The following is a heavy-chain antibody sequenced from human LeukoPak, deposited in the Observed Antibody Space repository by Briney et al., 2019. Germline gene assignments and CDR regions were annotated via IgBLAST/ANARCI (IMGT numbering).Heavy chain of an antibody. V-gene: IGHV4-59*12. CDR1: GGSISSYY. CDR2: IYYSGST. CDR3: ARDLRWELPIDY. J-gene: IGHJ4*02. D-gene: IGHD1-26*01. Sequence: SETLSLTCTVSGGSISSYYWSWIRQPPGKGLEWIGYIYYSGSTNYNPSLKSRVTISVDTSKNQFSLKLSSVTAADTAVYYCARDLRWELPIDYWGQGTLVTVSS.